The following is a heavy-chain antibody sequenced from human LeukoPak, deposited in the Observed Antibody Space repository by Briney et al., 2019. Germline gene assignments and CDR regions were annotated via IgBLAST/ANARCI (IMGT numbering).Heavy chain of an antibody. D-gene: IGHD3-22*01. J-gene: IGHJ4*02. CDR2: IYTSGST. CDR1: GGSISSYY. Sequence: PSETLSLTCTVSGGSISSYYWSWIRQPAGKGLEWIGRIYTSGSTNYNPSLKSRATMSVDTSKNQFSLKLSSVTAADTAVYYCARDVAHDSSGYYVNWGQGTLVTVSS. CDR3: ARDVAHDSSGYYVN. V-gene: IGHV4-4*07.